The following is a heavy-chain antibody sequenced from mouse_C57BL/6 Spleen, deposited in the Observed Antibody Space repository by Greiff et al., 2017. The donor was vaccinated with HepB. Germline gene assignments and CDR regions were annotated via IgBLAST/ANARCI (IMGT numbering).Heavy chain of an antibody. D-gene: IGHD2-5*01. CDR2: ISDGGSYT. CDR3: ARGGSNSWYFDV. V-gene: IGHV5-4*03. CDR1: GFTFSSYA. J-gene: IGHJ1*03. Sequence: EVMLVESGGGLVKPGGSLKLSCAASGFTFSSYAMSWVRQTPEKRLEWVATISDGGSYTYYPDNVKGRFTISRDNAKNNLYLQMSHLKSEDTAMYYCARGGSNSWYFDVWGTGTTVTVSS.